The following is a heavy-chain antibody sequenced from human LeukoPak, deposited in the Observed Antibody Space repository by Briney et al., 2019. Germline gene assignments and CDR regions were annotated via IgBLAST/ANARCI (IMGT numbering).Heavy chain of an antibody. CDR3: ARKNGIDY. V-gene: IGHV3-7*01. D-gene: IGHD1-14*01. CDR1: GFTFSSYW. J-gene: IGHJ4*02. Sequence: GGSLRLSRAASGFTFSSYWMSWVRPAPGKGLEWVANIKQDGSEQYYVHSVKGRFTISRDNAKNTLYLQMPSLRAEDTAVYDCARKNGIDYWGQGTLVTVSS. CDR2: IKQDGSEQ.